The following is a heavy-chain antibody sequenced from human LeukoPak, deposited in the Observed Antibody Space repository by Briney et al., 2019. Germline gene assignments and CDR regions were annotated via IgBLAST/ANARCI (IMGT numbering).Heavy chain of an antibody. D-gene: IGHD3-10*01. J-gene: IGHJ4*02. CDR1: GYSISSGYY. Sequence: SETLSLTCTVSGYSISSGYYWGWIRQPPGKGLEWIGSIYHSGSTYYNPSLKSRVTISVDTSKNQFSLKLSSVTAAGTAVYYCARAEYYGSGMDWGQGTLVTVSS. CDR2: IYHSGST. CDR3: ARAEYYGSGMD. V-gene: IGHV4-38-2*02.